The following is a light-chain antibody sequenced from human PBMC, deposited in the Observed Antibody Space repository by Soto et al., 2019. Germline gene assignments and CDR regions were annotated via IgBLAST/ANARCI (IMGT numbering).Light chain of an antibody. CDR2: RNN. Sequence: QLVLTQPPSASGTPGQRVTSSCSGSSSNIESNFVYWYQQLPGTTPRLLIYRNNQRPSGVPDRFSGSKSGTSASLAISALRSEDEADYYCTVWDDSLRGRLFGGGTKLTVL. CDR1: SSNIESNF. V-gene: IGLV1-47*01. J-gene: IGLJ2*01. CDR3: TVWDDSLRGRL.